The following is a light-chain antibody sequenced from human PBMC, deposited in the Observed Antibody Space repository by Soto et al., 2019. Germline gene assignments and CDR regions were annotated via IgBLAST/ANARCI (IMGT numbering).Light chain of an antibody. CDR1: SSDVGAYNY. CDR2: GVT. V-gene: IGLV2-14*01. Sequence: QSVLTQPASVSGSPGQSITISCTGTSSDVGAYNYVSWYQQHPGEAPKLIIYGVTNRPSGVSYRFSGSKSDYTASLTISGLQAEDEADYYCSSYRSSSTFYSTFYVFGTGTKVTVL. J-gene: IGLJ1*01. CDR3: SSYRSSSTFYSTFYV.